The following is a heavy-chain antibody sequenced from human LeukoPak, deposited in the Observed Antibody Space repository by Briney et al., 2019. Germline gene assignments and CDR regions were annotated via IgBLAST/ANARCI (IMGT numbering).Heavy chain of an antibody. CDR2: TSYDGSNK. CDR3: AKDAPYCSGGSCYSDAFDI. V-gene: IGHV3-30*18. Sequence: SGGSLRLSCAASGFTFSSYGMHWVRQAPGKGLEWVAVTSYDGSNKYYADSVKGRFTISRDNSKNTLYLQMNSLRAEDTAVYYCAKDAPYCSGGSCYSDAFDIWGQGTMVTVSS. CDR1: GFTFSSYG. J-gene: IGHJ3*02. D-gene: IGHD2-15*01.